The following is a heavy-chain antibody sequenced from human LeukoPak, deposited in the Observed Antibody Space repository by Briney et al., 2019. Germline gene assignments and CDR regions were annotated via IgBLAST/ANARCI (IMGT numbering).Heavy chain of an antibody. J-gene: IGHJ5*02. V-gene: IGHV1-2*02. D-gene: IGHD1-26*01. CDR3: ARDRLLQGSHWFDP. Sequence: ASVKVSCKASGYSFTGYYIHWVRQAPGQGLEWMGWINPKSGGTNYAQKFQGRVTMTRDTSSSTAYMEQSSLTSDDTAVYCCARDRLLQGSHWFDPWGQGTLVTVSS. CDR1: GYSFTGYY. CDR2: INPKSGGT.